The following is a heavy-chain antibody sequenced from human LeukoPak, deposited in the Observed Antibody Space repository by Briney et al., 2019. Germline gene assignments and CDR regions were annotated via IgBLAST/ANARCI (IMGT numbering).Heavy chain of an antibody. Sequence: GESQKISCKGSGYIFTSYWGGGVREMRGKGLEWRGIIYSGDSDTRHSPSFRGEVTISADKSNSTAYLQWSSLKASDTAMYYWARCVGVAVAGLAPDAFDIWGQGTMVTVSS. V-gene: IGHV5-51*01. CDR2: IYSGDSDT. CDR3: ARCVGVAVAGLAPDAFDI. CDR1: GYIFTSYW. D-gene: IGHD6-19*01. J-gene: IGHJ3*02.